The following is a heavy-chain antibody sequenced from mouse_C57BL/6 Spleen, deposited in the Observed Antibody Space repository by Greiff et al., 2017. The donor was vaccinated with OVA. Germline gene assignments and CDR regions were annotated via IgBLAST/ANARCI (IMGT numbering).Heavy chain of an antibody. CDR1: GYTFTSYW. CDR3: ATLGRATRDYYYAMDY. D-gene: IGHD3-1*01. J-gene: IGHJ4*01. CDR2: IDPNSGGT. V-gene: IGHV1-72*01. Sequence: QVQLQQSGAELVKPGASVKLSCKASGYTFTSYWMHWVKQRPGRGLEWIGRIDPNSGGTKYNEKFKSKATLTVDKPSSTAYMQLSSLTSEDSAVYYCATLGRATRDYYYAMDYWGQGTSVTVSS.